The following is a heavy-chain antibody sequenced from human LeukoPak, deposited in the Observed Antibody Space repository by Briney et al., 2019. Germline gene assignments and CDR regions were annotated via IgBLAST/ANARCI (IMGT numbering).Heavy chain of an antibody. V-gene: IGHV3-20*04. CDR1: GFTFDDYG. CDR2: INWNGGST. J-gene: IGHJ4*02. Sequence: GGSLRLSCAASGFTFDDYGMSWVRQAPGKGLEWVSGINWNGGSTGYADSVKGRFTISRDNAKNSLYLQMNSLRAEDTAVYYCARGGYDSSGYYYGFWGQGTLVTVSS. CDR3: ARGGYDSSGYYYGF. D-gene: IGHD3-22*01.